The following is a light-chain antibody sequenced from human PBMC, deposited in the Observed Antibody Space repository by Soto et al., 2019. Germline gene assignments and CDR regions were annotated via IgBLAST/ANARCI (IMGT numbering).Light chain of an antibody. V-gene: IGKV3-15*01. CDR3: KQNKNWPPVT. CDR1: QTISND. CDR2: GAS. Sequence: EVVMTQSPATVSVSPGEGVTLSCRASQTISNDLAWYQQKPGQAPRLLIYGASTRATGVPARFSGGGSGTDFTLPTTTLQSEVFAFYYCKQNKNWPPVTLGGGTKGDIK. J-gene: IGKJ4*01.